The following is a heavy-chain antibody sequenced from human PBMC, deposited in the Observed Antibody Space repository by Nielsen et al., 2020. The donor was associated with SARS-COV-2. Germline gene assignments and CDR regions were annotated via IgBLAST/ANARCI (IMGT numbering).Heavy chain of an antibody. Sequence: SETLSLTCTVSDDSINSGGTYWSWIRQHPGKGLEWVGYIYYSGSTFYNPSLKSRVTISVDTSTNQFSLHLNSVTAADTAVYYCARGSKKHAPHLIDYYYMDVWGKGTSVIVSS. J-gene: IGHJ6*03. CDR3: ARGSKKHAPHLIDYYYMDV. CDR2: IYYSGST. D-gene: IGHD2-2*01. CDR1: DDSINSGGTY. V-gene: IGHV4-31*03.